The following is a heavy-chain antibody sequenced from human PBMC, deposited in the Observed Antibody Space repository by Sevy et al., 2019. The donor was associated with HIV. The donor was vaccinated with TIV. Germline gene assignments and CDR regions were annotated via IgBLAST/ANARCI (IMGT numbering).Heavy chain of an antibody. CDR1: GYTFTSYY. J-gene: IGHJ4*02. CDR3: ARDGCGVAVAEAVFDY. V-gene: IGHV1-46*03. D-gene: IGHD6-19*01. CDR2: INPSGGST. Sequence: ASVKVSCKASGYTFTSYYMHWVRQAPGQGLEWMGIINPSGGSTSYAQKFQGRVTMTRDTSTSTVYMELSSLRSEDTAVYYCARDGCGVAVAEAVFDYWGQGTLVTVSS.